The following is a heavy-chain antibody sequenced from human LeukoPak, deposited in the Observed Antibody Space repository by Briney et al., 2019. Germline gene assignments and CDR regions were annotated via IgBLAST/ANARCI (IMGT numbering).Heavy chain of an antibody. J-gene: IGHJ4*02. Sequence: GRSLRLSCAASGFIFSSYAMHWVRQAPGKGLEWVAVISYDGSNKYYADSVKGRFTISRDNSKNTLYLQMNSLRSDDTAVYYCARGGRGLQFLDYWGQGTLVTVSS. D-gene: IGHD5-24*01. V-gene: IGHV3-30*04. CDR1: GFIFSSYA. CDR2: ISYDGSNK. CDR3: ARGGRGLQFLDY.